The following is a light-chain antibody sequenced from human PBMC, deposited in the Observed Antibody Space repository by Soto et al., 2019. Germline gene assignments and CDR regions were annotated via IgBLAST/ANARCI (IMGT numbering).Light chain of an antibody. J-gene: IGLJ2*01. Sequence: QSALTQPPSASGTPGQRVTISCSGSSSNIGSNIVNWYQQLPGTAPKLLIYSSNQRPSGIPDRFSGSKSGTSASLAISGLQSEDEADYYSAAWDDSLNGLVFGGGTKLTVL. CDR1: SSNIGSNI. V-gene: IGLV1-44*01. CDR2: SSN. CDR3: AAWDDSLNGLV.